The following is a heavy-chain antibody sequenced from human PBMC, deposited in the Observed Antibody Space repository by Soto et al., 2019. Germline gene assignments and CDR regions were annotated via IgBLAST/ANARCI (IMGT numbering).Heavy chain of an antibody. CDR1: GFTFSTYD. CDR3: AKDLGDSSADDGADY. CDR2: ISSDGSNE. J-gene: IGHJ4*02. V-gene: IGHV3-30*18. Sequence: QVQLVESGGGVVQPGRSLRLSCAASGFTFSTYDMHWVRQAPGKGLEWVAVISSDGSNEYYVDFVKGRLTISRAHCKNTLYVQRNILSAEDTAVYYCAKDLGDSSADDGADYWRQGTLVTISS. D-gene: IGHD6-25*01.